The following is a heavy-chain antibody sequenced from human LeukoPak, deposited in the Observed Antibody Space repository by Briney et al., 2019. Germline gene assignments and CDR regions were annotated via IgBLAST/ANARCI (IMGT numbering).Heavy chain of an antibody. V-gene: IGHV4-59*01. D-gene: IGHD6-19*01. CDR2: IYYSGST. CDR3: ARDVAVATAHYFDY. Sequence: PSETLSLICTVSGGSISSCYWSWIRQPPGKGLEWIGYIYYSGSTNYNPSLKSRVTISVDTSKNQFSLKLSSVTAADTAVYYCARDVAVATAHYFDYWGQGTLVTVSS. J-gene: IGHJ4*02. CDR1: GGSISSCY.